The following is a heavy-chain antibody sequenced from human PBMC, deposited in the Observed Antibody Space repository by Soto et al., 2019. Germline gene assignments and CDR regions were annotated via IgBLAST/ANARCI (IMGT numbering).Heavy chain of an antibody. D-gene: IGHD6-19*01. V-gene: IGHV4-4*02. J-gene: IGHJ4*02. CDR3: ARSFGWYALDQ. Sequence: QMHLQESGPALVTPSETLSLTCAVSGASVISIEWWSWVRQPPGKGPEWIGEIHHTGSVHTNPSRRXXLPMSVDKAKNQISLSRHSVTAADTAVYYCARSFGWYALDQWGQGTLVIVSS. CDR1: GASVISIEW. CDR2: IHHTGSV.